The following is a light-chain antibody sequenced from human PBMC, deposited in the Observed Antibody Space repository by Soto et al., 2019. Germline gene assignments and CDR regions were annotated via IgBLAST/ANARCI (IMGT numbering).Light chain of an antibody. Sequence: QPALTQPASVSGSPGQSITFSCTGTSSDIGGYNYVSWYQQHPGKAPKLMIYEVSNRPSGVSDRFSGSKSGNTASLTISGLQAEDEADYYCTSYTSSTTNYVFGTGTQLTVL. J-gene: IGLJ1*01. V-gene: IGLV2-14*01. CDR3: TSYTSSTTNYV. CDR2: EVS. CDR1: SSDIGGYNY.